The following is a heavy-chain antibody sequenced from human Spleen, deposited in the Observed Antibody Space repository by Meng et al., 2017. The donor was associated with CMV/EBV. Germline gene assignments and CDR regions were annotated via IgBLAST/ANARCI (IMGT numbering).Heavy chain of an antibody. D-gene: IGHD3-3*01. V-gene: IGHV1-2*02. CDR2: INPDSGGR. Sequence: ASVKVSCKASGNTFTGYYFHWVRQAPGQGLECMGWINPDSGGRNYVQKFQGRVTMTRDTAISAAYVELSSLRSDDTAVYYCARDRYITTWDYDAFDIWGQGTLVTVSS. J-gene: IGHJ3*02. CDR1: GNTFTGYY. CDR3: ARDRYITTWDYDAFDI.